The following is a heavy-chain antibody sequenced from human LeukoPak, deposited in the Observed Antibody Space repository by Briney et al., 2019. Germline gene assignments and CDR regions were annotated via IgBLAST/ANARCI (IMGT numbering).Heavy chain of an antibody. Sequence: SETLSLTCSVSGITPFYWSWIRQTPGKGLEWIGHITFTGNTNHNPSLKSRVTISLGTSNNHFSLELKAVTAADTAVYYCAREGGAPGHTNEFDYWGQGILVTVSS. J-gene: IGHJ4*02. V-gene: IGHV4-59*01. CDR1: GITPFY. CDR3: AREGGAPGHTNEFDY. D-gene: IGHD1-1*01. CDR2: ITFTGNT.